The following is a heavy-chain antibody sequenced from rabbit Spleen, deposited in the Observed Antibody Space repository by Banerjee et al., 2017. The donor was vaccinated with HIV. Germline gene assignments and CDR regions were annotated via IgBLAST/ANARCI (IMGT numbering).Heavy chain of an antibody. D-gene: IGHD1-1*01. CDR1: GVSFSSSSY. J-gene: IGHJ6*01. CDR3: ARDTSSSFSSYGMDL. CDR2: IDSGSSGFT. Sequence: QSLEESGGDLVKPGASLTLTCTASGVSFSSSSYMCWVRQAPGKGLEWIACIDSGSSGFTYCATWAKGRFTCSKTSSPTVTLQMPRLTAADTATYFCARDTSSSFSSYGMDLWGPGTLVTVS. V-gene: IGHV1S40*01.